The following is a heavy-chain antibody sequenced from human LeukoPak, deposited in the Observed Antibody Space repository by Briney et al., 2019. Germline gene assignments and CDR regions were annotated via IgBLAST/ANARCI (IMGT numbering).Heavy chain of an antibody. D-gene: IGHD3-10*01. CDR2: INPNSGGT. CDR1: GYTFTGYY. J-gene: IGHJ4*02. Sequence: ASVKVSCKASGYTFTGYYMHWVRQAPGQGLEWMGCINPNSGGTNYAQKFQGRVTMTRDTSISTAYMEMSSLRSDDTAVYYCAGADYYGSGSYSQPFDYWGQGTLVTVSS. V-gene: IGHV1-2*02. CDR3: AGADYYGSGSYSQPFDY.